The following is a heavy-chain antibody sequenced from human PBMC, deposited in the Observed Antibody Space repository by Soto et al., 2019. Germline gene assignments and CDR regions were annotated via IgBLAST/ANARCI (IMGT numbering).Heavy chain of an antibody. V-gene: IGHV4-59*08. CDR3: ARHVTYYYDSSGYDDAFDI. CDR2: IHYNGRT. Sequence: SETLSLTYSVSGVSVSDYHWTWIRLTPKKELQWIGFIHYNGRTDSSPSLKSRVTISVDTSKNQFSLKLSSVTAADTAVYYCARHVTYYYDSSGYDDAFDIWGQGTMVTVS. CDR1: GVSVSDYH. D-gene: IGHD3-22*01. J-gene: IGHJ3*02.